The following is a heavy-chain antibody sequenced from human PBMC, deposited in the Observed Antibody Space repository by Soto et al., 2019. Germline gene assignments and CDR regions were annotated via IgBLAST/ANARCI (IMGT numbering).Heavy chain of an antibody. CDR1: GFTFSSYS. Sequence: EVQLVESGGGLVKPGGSLRLSCAASGFTFSSYSMNWVRQAPGKGLEWVSSISSSSSYIYYADSVKGRFTISRDNAKNSLYLQMNSLRAEDTAVYYCARDAEYSSSTKDSGMDVWGQGTTVTVSS. V-gene: IGHV3-21*01. D-gene: IGHD6-6*01. J-gene: IGHJ6*02. CDR3: ARDAEYSSSTKDSGMDV. CDR2: ISSSSSYI.